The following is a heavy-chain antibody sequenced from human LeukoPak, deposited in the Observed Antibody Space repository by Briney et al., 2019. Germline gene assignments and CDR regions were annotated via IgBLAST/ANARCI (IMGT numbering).Heavy chain of an antibody. V-gene: IGHV3-33*01. Sequence: PGGSLRLSCAASGFTFSSYGMHWVRQAPGKGLEWVAVIWYDGSNKYYADSVKGRFTISRDNSKNTLYLQMNSLRAEDTAVYYCARTIYYYESTSYFSDAFDVWGQGTMVTVSS. CDR3: ARTIYYYESTSYFSDAFDV. CDR2: IWYDGSNK. CDR1: GFTFSSYG. J-gene: IGHJ3*01. D-gene: IGHD3-22*01.